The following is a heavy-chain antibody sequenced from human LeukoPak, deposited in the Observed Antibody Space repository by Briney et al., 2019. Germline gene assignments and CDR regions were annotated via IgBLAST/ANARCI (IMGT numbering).Heavy chain of an antibody. CDR1: GYSISSGYY. Sequence: SETLSLTCTVSGYSISSGYYWGWIRQPPGKGLEWIGEINHSGSTNYNPSLKSRVTISVDTSKNQFSLKLSSVTAADTAVYYCERVDYDFWSGLISGNWFDPWGQGTLVTVSS. D-gene: IGHD3-3*01. V-gene: IGHV4-38-2*02. CDR2: INHSGST. CDR3: ERVDYDFWSGLISGNWFDP. J-gene: IGHJ5*02.